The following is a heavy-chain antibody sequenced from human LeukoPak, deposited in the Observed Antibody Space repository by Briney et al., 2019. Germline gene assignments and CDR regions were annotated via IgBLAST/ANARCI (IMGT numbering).Heavy chain of an antibody. V-gene: IGHV1-18*01. D-gene: IGHD6-19*01. J-gene: IGHJ4*02. CDR2: ISTNHGNT. CDR3: ARDQIRQGLPGY. Sequence: ASVKVSCKASGYTFTNYGITWVRQAPGQGLELMGWISTNHGNTNYAQKIQGRVTMTTDTSTSTAYMELRNLRSDDTAMYYCARDQIRQGLPGYWGQGTLVTVSS. CDR1: GYTFTNYG.